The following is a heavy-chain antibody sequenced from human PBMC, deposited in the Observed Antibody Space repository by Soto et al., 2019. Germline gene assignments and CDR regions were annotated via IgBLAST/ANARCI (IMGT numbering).Heavy chain of an antibody. V-gene: IGHV3-30*18. CDR1: GFTFSCYG. Sequence: QVHLVESGGGVVQPGRSLRLSCAASGFTFSCYGMHWVRQAPGKGLEWVAVISYDGSDKFYADSLKGRFTISRDNSKNTLFLQINSLSSEDTAVYYGAKSGDTWDAIGVWGQGTMVTVSS. CDR3: AKSGDTWDAIGV. CDR2: ISYDGSDK. D-gene: IGHD2-21*01. J-gene: IGHJ3*01.